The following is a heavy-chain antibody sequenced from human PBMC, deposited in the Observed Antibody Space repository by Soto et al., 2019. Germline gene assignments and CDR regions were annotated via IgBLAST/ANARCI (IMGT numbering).Heavy chain of an antibody. J-gene: IGHJ5*02. V-gene: IGHV4-31*03. CDR1: DGSISSGGYY. CDR2: IYYSGST. Sequence: PSETLSLTCTVSDGSISSGGYYWSWIRQHPGEGLEWIGYIYYSGSTYYNPSLKSRVTISVDTSENKFSLKLSSVTAADTAVYFCARXSFDVWSESQGPRWFDPWGQGTLVTVSS. D-gene: IGHD3-3*01. CDR3: ARXSFDVWSESQGPRWFDP.